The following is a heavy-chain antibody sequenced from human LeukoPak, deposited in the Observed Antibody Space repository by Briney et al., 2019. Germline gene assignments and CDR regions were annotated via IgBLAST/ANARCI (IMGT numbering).Heavy chain of an antibody. CDR1: GYTFTSYG. V-gene: IGHV1-18*01. CDR3: ARDMDRDGYNGPDY. J-gene: IGHJ4*02. D-gene: IGHD5-24*01. CDR2: ISAYNGNT. Sequence: ASVKVSCKASGYTFTSYGISWVRQAPGQGLEWMGWISAYNGNTNYAQKLQGRVTMTTDTSTSTAYMELRSLRSDDTAVYYCARDMDRDGYNGPDYWDQGTLVTVSS.